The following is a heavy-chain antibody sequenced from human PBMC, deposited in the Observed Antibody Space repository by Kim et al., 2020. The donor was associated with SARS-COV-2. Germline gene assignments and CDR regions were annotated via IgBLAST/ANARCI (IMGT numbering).Heavy chain of an antibody. CDR1: GGSFSGYY. CDR3: ARGYGDYGVYYYYMDV. D-gene: IGHD4-17*01. CDR2: INHSGST. Sequence: SETLSLTCAVYGGSFSGYYWSWIRQPPGKGLEWIGEINHSGSTNYNPSLKSRVTISVDTSKNQFSLKLSSVTAADTAVYYCARGYGDYGVYYYYMDVWG. V-gene: IGHV4-34*01. J-gene: IGHJ6*03.